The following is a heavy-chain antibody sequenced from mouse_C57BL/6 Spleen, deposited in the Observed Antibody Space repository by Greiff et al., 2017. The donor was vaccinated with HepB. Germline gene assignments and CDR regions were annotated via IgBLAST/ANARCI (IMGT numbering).Heavy chain of an antibody. CDR1: GYTFTSYT. V-gene: IGHV1-4*01. CDR3: ASDPDGFAY. J-gene: IGHJ3*01. CDR2: INPSSGYT. Sequence: QVQLQQSGAELARPGASVKMSCKASGYTFTSYTMHWVKQRPGQGLEWIGYINPSSGYTKYNQKFKYKATLTADKSSSTAYMQLSSLTSEDSAVYYCASDPDGFAYWGQGTLVTVSA.